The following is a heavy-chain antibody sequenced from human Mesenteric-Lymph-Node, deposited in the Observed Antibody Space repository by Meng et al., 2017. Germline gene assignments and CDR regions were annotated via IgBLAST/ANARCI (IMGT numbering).Heavy chain of an antibody. CDR2: ISSSGSTI. V-gene: IGHV3-11*04. D-gene: IGHD3-22*01. Sequence: GESLKISRAASGFTFNYAWMNWVRQAPGKGLEWVSYISSSGSTIYYADSVKGRFTISRDNAKNSLYLQMNSLRAEDTAIYYCATQFTTSSHYWGQGTLVTVSS. CDR3: ATQFTTSSHY. J-gene: IGHJ4*02. CDR1: GFTFNYAW.